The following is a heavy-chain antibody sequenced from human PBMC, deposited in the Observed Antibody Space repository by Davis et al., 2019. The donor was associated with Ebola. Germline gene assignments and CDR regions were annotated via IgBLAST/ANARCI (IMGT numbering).Heavy chain of an antibody. D-gene: IGHD2-15*01. CDR3: AREGWDIVGVVAAERDNWFDP. J-gene: IGHJ5*02. CDR2: IKQDGSEK. CDR1: GFTFSSYW. Sequence: PGGSLRLSCAASGFTFSSYWMSWVRQAPGKGLEWVANIKQDGSEKYYVDPVKGRFTISRDNAKNSLYLQMNSLRAEDTAVYYCAREGWDIVGVVAAERDNWFDPWGQGTLVTVSS. V-gene: IGHV3-7*01.